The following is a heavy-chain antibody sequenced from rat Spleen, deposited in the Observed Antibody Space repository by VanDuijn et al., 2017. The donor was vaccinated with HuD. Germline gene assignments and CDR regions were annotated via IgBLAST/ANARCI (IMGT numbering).Heavy chain of an antibody. J-gene: IGHJ2*01. V-gene: IGHV5S13*01. CDR3: TRGGYFRY. CDR2: ISPSGDST. CDR1: GFTFSNHD. D-gene: IGHD1-12*03. Sequence: EVQLVESGGGLLQPGRSLKLSCAASGFTFSNHDMAWVRQAPTKGLEWLASISPSGDSTYYRDSVKGRLTVSRDIAENTLYLQMTSLRSEDTATYYCTRGGYFRYWGQGVMVTVSS.